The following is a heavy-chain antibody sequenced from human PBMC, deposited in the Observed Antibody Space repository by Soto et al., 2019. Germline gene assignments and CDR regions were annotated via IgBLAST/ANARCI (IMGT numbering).Heavy chain of an antibody. CDR2: ISYDGSNK. D-gene: IGHD4-17*01. CDR1: GFTFSSYA. CDR3: ARDRGVTTSTFDY. J-gene: IGHJ4*02. Sequence: GGSLRLSSAASGFTFSSYAMHWVRQAPGKGLEWVAVISYDGSNKYYADSVKGRFTISRDNSKNTLYLQMNSLRAEDTAVYYCARDRGVTTSTFDYWGQGTLVTVSS. V-gene: IGHV3-30-3*01.